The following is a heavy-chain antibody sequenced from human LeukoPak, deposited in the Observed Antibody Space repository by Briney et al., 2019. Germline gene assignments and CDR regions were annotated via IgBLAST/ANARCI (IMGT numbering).Heavy chain of an antibody. D-gene: IGHD3-22*01. J-gene: IGHJ4*02. Sequence: ASVKVSCKASGYTFTGYYMHWVRQAPGQGLEWMGWINPNSGGTNYAQKFQGRVTMTRDTSISTAYMELSRLKSDDTAVYYCARDRGYYDPTFDYWGQGTLVTVSS. CDR3: ARDRGYYDPTFDY. V-gene: IGHV1-2*02. CDR2: INPNSGGT. CDR1: GYTFTGYY.